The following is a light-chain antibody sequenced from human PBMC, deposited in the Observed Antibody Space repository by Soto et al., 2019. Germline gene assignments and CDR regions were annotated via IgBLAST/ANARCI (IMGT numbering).Light chain of an antibody. V-gene: IGKV3-15*01. J-gene: IGKJ1*01. Sequence: ETVMTQSPATLSVSPGERATLSCRASRSISSYLAWYQQKPGQAPRLLIYGASTRATGIPARFSGSGSGTEFTLTINSLQSEDFAIYYCQEYNDWPPWTFGQGTKVDIK. CDR2: GAS. CDR1: RSISSY. CDR3: QEYNDWPPWT.